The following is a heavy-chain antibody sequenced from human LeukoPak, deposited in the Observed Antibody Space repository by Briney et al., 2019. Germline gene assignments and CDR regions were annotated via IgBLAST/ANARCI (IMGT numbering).Heavy chain of an antibody. CDR3: ARGRPLFDDY. V-gene: IGHV3-21*01. Sequence: GGSLRLSCAASGXTFSSYSMNWVRQAPGKGLGWVSSISSSSSYISYADSVKGRFTISRDNAKNSLYLQMNNLRVEDTAVYYCARGRPLFDDYWGQGTLVTVSS. D-gene: IGHD3-10*02. J-gene: IGHJ4*02. CDR2: ISSSSSYI. CDR1: GXTFSSYS.